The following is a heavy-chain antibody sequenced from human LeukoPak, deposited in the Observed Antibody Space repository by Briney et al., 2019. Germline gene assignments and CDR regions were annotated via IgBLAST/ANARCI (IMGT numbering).Heavy chain of an antibody. CDR2: ISAYNGNT. CDR3: ARGPVLYYYYYMDV. CDR1: GYTFTNYG. V-gene: IGHV1-18*01. Sequence: GASVKVSCKTSGYTFTNYGISWVRQAPGQGLEWMGWISAYNGNTNYAQKLQGRVTMTTDTSTSTAYKELRSLRSDDTAVYYCARGPVLYYYYYMDVWGKGTTVTVSS. J-gene: IGHJ6*03. D-gene: IGHD1-1*01.